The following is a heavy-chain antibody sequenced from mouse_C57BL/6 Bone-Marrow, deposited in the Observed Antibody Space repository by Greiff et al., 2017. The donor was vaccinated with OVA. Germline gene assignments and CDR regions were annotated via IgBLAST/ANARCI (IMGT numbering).Heavy chain of an antibody. CDR2: ISNGGGST. Sequence: EVNLVESGGGLVQPGGSLKLSCAASGFTFSDYYLYWVRQTPEKRLEWVAYISNGGGSTYYPEPVKGRFTISRDNAKNTLYLQSIRLKSEDTAMYYWASALGGMDYWGQGTSVTVSS. J-gene: IGHJ4*01. CDR3: ASALGGMDY. CDR1: GFTFSDYY. V-gene: IGHV5-12*01. D-gene: IGHD3-3*01.